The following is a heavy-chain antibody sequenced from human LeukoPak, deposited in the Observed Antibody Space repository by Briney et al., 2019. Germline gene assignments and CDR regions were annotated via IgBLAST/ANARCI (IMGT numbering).Heavy chain of an antibody. D-gene: IGHD6-19*01. CDR2: IRYDGSNK. Sequence: GGSLRLSCAASGFTFSSYGMHWVRQAPGKGLEWVAFIRYDGSNKYYADSVKGRFTISRDNSKNTLYLQMNSLRAEDTAVYYCAKKTYSSGWYSDYWGQGTLVTVSS. J-gene: IGHJ4*02. V-gene: IGHV3-30*02. CDR1: GFTFSSYG. CDR3: AKKTYSSGWYSDY.